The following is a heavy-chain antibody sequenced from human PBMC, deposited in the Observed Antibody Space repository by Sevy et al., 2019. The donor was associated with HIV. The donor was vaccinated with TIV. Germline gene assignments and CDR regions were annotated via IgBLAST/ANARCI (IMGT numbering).Heavy chain of an antibody. CDR3: ARQRSGPCYFDY. J-gene: IGHJ4*02. V-gene: IGHV1-18*01. D-gene: IGHD3-3*01. CDR1: GYTFSNYD. CDR2: ISVYNGDT. Sequence: ASVKVSCKASGYTFSNYDINWVRQAPGQGLEWMGRISVYNGDTDYSQKLQGRVTMTTDTSTNTVYMDLRSLRSDDTAMYYCARQRSGPCYFDYWGQGTLVTVSS.